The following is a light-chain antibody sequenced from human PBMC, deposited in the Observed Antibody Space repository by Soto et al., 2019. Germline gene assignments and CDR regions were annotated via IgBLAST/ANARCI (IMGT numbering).Light chain of an antibody. Sequence: EIVLTQSPGTLSLSPGERATLSCRASQSVSSDLAWYQQKPGQAPRLLIYGASSRATGIPVRFSGSGSGTDFTLTISRLEPEDFALYYCQQYKDWPTTFGQGTKVDIK. CDR1: QSVSSD. J-gene: IGKJ1*01. CDR3: QQYKDWPTT. V-gene: IGKV3-20*01. CDR2: GAS.